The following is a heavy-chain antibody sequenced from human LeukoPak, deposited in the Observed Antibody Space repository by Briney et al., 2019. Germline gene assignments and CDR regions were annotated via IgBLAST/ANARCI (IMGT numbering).Heavy chain of an antibody. V-gene: IGHV1-2*04. J-gene: IGHJ4*02. CDR2: INPNSGDT. CDR3: VRGGIRESGGRDYYFDY. D-gene: IGHD2-15*01. Sequence: ASVKVSCKASGYTFTGYYMHWVRQAPGQGLEWMGWINPNSGDTSYARILQGWVTLTRDTSIGTAYMELSRLRPDDTAVYYCVRGGIRESGGRDYYFDYWGQGTLVTVSS. CDR1: GYTFTGYY.